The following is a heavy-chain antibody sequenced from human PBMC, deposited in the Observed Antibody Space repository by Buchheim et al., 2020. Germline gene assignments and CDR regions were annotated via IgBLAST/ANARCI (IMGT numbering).Heavy chain of an antibody. V-gene: IGHV4-4*02. CDR3: ARDQAPPGSYYGSGSYRANYYYYYGMDV. Sequence: QVQLQESGPGLVKPSGTLSLTCAVSGGSISSSNWWSWVRQPPGKGLEWIGEIYHSGSTNYNPSLKSRVTISVDKSKNQFSPKLSSVTAADTAVYYCARDQAPPGSYYGSGSYRANYYYYYGMDVWGQGTT. CDR1: GGSISSSNW. CDR2: IYHSGST. J-gene: IGHJ6*02. D-gene: IGHD3-10*01.